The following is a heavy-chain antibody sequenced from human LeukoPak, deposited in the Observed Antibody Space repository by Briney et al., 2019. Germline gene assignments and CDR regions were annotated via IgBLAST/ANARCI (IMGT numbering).Heavy chain of an antibody. CDR2: IYHSGST. CDR3: AREAGSIAVAGMYNWFDP. CDR1: SYSISSGYY. V-gene: IGHV4-38-2*02. J-gene: IGHJ5*02. Sequence: PSETLSLTCTVSSYSISSGYYWGWIRQPPGKGLEWIGSIYHSGSTYYNPSLKSRVTISVDTSKNQFSLKLSSVTAADTAVYYCAREAGSIAVAGMYNWFDPWGQGTLVTVSS. D-gene: IGHD6-19*01.